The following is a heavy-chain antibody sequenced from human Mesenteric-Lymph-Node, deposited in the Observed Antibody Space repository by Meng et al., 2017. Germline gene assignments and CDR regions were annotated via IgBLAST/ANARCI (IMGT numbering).Heavy chain of an antibody. D-gene: IGHD6-19*01. CDR1: GGSVSSGGYY. V-gene: IGHV4-31*03. CDR3: ARVSSGWDYFDY. Sequence: QGQLQESGPGLVRPSQTLSLTCTVSGGSVSSGGYYWTWICQHPGKGLEWFGHIYYSGSTFYNPSLKRRVIISIDTSKNQFSLNLRSVTAADTAVYYCARVSSGWDYFDYWGQGTLVTVSS. J-gene: IGHJ4*02. CDR2: IYYSGST.